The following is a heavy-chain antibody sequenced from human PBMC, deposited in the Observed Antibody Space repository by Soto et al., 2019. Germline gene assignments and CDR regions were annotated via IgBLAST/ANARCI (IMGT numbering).Heavy chain of an antibody. CDR3: ARGTHYDFWSGYYTGTGY. CDR2: IIPILGIA. CDR1: GGTFSSYT. J-gene: IGHJ4*02. Sequence: GASVKVSCKASGGTFSSYTISWVRQAPGQGLEWMGRIIPILGIANYAQKFQGRVTITADKSTSTAYMELSSLRSEDTAVYYCARGTHYDFWSGYYTGTGYWGQGTLVTVSS. V-gene: IGHV1-69*02. D-gene: IGHD3-3*01.